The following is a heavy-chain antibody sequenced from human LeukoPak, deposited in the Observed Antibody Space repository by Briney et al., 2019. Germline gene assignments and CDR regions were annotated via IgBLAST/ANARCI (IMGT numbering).Heavy chain of an antibody. CDR3: ASLGGGERIDY. Sequence: SETLSLTXTVSGGSISSYYWSWIRQPPGKGLEWIGYIYYSGSTNYNPSLKSRVTISVDTSKNQFSLKLSSVTAADTAVYYCASLGGGERIDYWGQGTLVTVSS. CDR1: GGSISSYY. D-gene: IGHD3-16*01. CDR2: IYYSGST. J-gene: IGHJ4*02. V-gene: IGHV4-59*01.